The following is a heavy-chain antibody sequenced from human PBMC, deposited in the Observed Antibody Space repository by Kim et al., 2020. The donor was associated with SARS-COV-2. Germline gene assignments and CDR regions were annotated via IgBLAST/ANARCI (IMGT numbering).Heavy chain of an antibody. CDR2: ISYDGRQK. CDR1: GFSIRSYG. D-gene: IGHD1-1*01. V-gene: IGHV3-33*05. CDR3: ARDANAATTFYYGVDL. J-gene: IGHJ6*02. Sequence: GGSLRLSCEASGFSIRSYGFHWVRQAPGKGLEWVGLISYDGRQKYYADSVKGRFTISRDNYKNTLYLQMNSLRGEDAAMYFCARDANAATTFYYGVDLWGQATTVTVS.